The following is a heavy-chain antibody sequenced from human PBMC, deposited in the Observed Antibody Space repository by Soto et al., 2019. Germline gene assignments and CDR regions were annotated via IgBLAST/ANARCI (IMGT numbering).Heavy chain of an antibody. CDR3: ASLEMGAFDI. Sequence: SGGSLRLSCASSGFTVSSNYMSWVRQAPGKGLEWVSVIYSGGSTYYADSVKGRFTISRDNSKNTLYLQMNSLRAEDTAVYYCASLEMGAFDIWGQGTMVTVSS. V-gene: IGHV3-53*01. CDR1: GFTVSSNY. CDR2: IYSGGST. J-gene: IGHJ3*02.